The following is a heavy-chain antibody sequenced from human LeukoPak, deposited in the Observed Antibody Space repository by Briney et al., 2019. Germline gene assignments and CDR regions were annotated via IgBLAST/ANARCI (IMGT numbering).Heavy chain of an antibody. V-gene: IGHV4-4*07. Sequence: ASETLPLTCTVSGGSISSYYWSWIRQPAGKGLEWIGRIYTSGSTNYNPSLKSRVTMSVDTPKNQFSLKLSSVTAADTAVYYCARGGGTPPFVDIWGQGTMVTVSS. CDR3: ARGGGTPPFVDI. D-gene: IGHD1-26*01. J-gene: IGHJ3*02. CDR2: IYTSGST. CDR1: GGSISSYY.